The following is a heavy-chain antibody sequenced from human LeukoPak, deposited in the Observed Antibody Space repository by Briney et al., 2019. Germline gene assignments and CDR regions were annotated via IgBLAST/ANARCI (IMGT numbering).Heavy chain of an antibody. CDR1: GFTFSSYS. D-gene: IGHD6-19*01. Sequence: GGSLRLSCAASGFTFSSYSMNWVRQAPGKGLEWVANIKQDGSEKYYVDSVKGRFTISRDNAKNSLYLQMNSLRAEDTAVYYCARDRSIAVSRPLDYWGQGTLVTVSS. CDR3: ARDRSIAVSRPLDY. CDR2: IKQDGSEK. J-gene: IGHJ4*02. V-gene: IGHV3-7*05.